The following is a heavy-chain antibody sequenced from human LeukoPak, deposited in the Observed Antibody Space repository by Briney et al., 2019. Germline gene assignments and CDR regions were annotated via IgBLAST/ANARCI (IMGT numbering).Heavy chain of an antibody. CDR1: GGSISKYF. Sequence: SETLSLTCTVSGGSISKYFWGWIRQPPGKGLEWIGIIYYTGITYYNPSLKSRVTISVDTSKNQFSLKLSSVTAADTAVYYCARESPDEVGFPDYWGQGTLVTVSS. V-gene: IGHV4-39*07. D-gene: IGHD1-14*01. J-gene: IGHJ4*02. CDR2: IYYTGIT. CDR3: ARESPDEVGFPDY.